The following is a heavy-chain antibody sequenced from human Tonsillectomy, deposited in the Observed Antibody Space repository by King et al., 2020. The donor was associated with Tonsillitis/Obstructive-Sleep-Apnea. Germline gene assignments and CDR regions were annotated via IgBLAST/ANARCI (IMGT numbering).Heavy chain of an antibody. Sequence: HVQLVESGGGVVQSGRSLRLSCAASGFTFSSYGMHWVRQAPGKGLEWVAVISYDGSNEYYADSVKGRFTISRDNSKNTLYLQMNSLRAEDTAVYYCAKWSTIFGALDYWGQGTLVTVSS. CDR1: GFTFSSYG. CDR3: AKWSTIFGALDY. J-gene: IGHJ4*02. D-gene: IGHD3-3*01. CDR2: ISYDGSNE. V-gene: IGHV3-30*18.